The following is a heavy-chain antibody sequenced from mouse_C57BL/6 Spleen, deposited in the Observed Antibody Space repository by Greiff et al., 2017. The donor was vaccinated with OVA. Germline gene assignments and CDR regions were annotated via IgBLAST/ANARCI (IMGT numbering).Heavy chain of an antibody. Sequence: QVQLQQPGTDLVKHGASVKLSCKASGFTFTSYWMHWVKQRPGQGLEWIGNINPSNGGTNYNEKFKSKATLTVDKSSSTAYMQLSSLTAENSTDYYCAREGDDYDYWGQGTTLTVSS. J-gene: IGHJ2*01. CDR3: AREGDDYDY. D-gene: IGHD2-4*01. V-gene: IGHV1-53*01. CDR1: GFTFTSYW. CDR2: INPSNGGT.